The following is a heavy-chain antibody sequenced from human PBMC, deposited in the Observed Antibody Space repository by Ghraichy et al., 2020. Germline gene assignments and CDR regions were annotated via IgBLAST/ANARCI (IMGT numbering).Heavy chain of an antibody. J-gene: IGHJ3*02. D-gene: IGHD4-23*01. Sequence: GGSLRLSCVASGFTFSSYAINWVRQPPGKGLEWVAVISYDGSHKYYSDSVKGRFTISRDNAMNTVYLQMNSLRPDDTAVYYCARPVSGNSQADGFDIWGQGTMVAVSS. CDR2: ISYDGSHK. CDR1: GFTFSSYA. V-gene: IGHV3-30*01. CDR3: ARPVSGNSQADGFDI.